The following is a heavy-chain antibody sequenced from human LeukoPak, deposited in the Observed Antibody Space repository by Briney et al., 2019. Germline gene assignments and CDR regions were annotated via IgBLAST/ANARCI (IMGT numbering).Heavy chain of an antibody. CDR3: ARDRWFPSPYGMDV. CDR1: GGSIGSGDYY. D-gene: IGHD3-10*01. Sequence: SETLPLTCTVSGGSIGSGDYYWSWIRQPPGKGLEWIGYIYYSGSTYYYPSLKSRVTISIDTSKNQFSLRLTSVTAADTAVYYCARDRWFPSPYGMDVWGQGTTVTVSS. V-gene: IGHV4-30-4*01. CDR2: IYYSGST. J-gene: IGHJ6*02.